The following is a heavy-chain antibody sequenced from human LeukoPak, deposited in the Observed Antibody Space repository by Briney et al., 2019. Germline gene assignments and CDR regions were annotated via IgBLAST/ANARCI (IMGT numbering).Heavy chain of an antibody. CDR2: ISGSDGST. D-gene: IGHD6-13*01. CDR3: AKEPGIAAAVHFQL. J-gene: IGHJ1*01. V-gene: IGHV3-23*01. CDR1: GFTFSSYA. Sequence: PGGSLRLSCAASGFTFSSYAMNWVRQAPGKGLQWVSAISGSDGSTYYADSVKGRFTISRDNSKNTLYLQMNSLRAEDTAVYYCAKEPGIAAAVHFQLWGQGTLVTVSS.